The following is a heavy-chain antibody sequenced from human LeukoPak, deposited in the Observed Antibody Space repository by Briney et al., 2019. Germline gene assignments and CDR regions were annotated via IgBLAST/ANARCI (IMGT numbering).Heavy chain of an antibody. D-gene: IGHD2-2*01. CDR3: ARCSSTSPYYFDY. V-gene: IGHV4-61*08. J-gene: IGHJ4*02. Sequence: SETLSLTCAVSGGSISSGGYSWSWIRQPPGKGLEWIGYIYYSGSTNYNPSLKSRVTISVDTSKNQFSLKLSSVTAADTAVYYCARCSSTSPYYFDYWGQGTLVTVSS. CDR1: GGSISSGGYS. CDR2: IYYSGST.